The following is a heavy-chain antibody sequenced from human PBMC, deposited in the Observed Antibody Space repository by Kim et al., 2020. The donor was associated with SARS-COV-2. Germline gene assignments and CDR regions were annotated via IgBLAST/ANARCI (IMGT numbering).Heavy chain of an antibody. J-gene: IGHJ4*02. Sequence: FFADSVKGRFTISKDNSKNKQYLKMNSLRAEDTAIYYCAKHTSGWTNYWGQGTLVTVSS. V-gene: IGHV3-23*01. CDR3: AKHTSGWTNY. D-gene: IGHD6-19*01.